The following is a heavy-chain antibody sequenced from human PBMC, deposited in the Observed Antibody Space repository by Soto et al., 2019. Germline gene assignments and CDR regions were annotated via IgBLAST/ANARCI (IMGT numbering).Heavy chain of an antibody. CDR3: ARAGCDGGSCYTLVGLRYGMDV. J-gene: IGHJ6*02. D-gene: IGHD2-15*01. Sequence: QVQLVESGGDVVQPGRSLRLSCAASGFTFSSYAMYWVRQAPGKGLEWVAVISYDGNNKYYADSVKGRFTISRDNSKXTLXXQXYSLRAEDTAVYYCARAGCDGGSCYTLVGLRYGMDVWGQGTTVTVSS. V-gene: IGHV3-30-3*01. CDR1: GFTFSSYA. CDR2: ISYDGNNK.